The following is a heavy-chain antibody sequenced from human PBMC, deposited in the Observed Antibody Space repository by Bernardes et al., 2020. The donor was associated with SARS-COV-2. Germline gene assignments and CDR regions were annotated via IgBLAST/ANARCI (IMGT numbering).Heavy chain of an antibody. CDR3: ARDYYYDSSGYYLDIDY. D-gene: IGHD3-22*01. Sequence: GGSLRLSCAASGFTFSSYAMHWVRQAPGKGLEWVAVISYDGSNKYYADSVKGRFTISRDNSKNTLYLQMNSLRAEDTAVYYCARDYYYDSSGYYLDIDYWGQGTLVTVSS. CDR1: GFTFSSYA. J-gene: IGHJ4*02. V-gene: IGHV3-30-3*01. CDR2: ISYDGSNK.